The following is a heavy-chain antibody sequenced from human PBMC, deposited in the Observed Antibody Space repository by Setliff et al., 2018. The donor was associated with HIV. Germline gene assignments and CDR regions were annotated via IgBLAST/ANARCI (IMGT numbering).Heavy chain of an antibody. CDR3: ARRVVITTGIYYFDY. J-gene: IGHJ4*02. D-gene: IGHD3-22*01. CDR2: MQHSGRT. V-gene: IGHV4-34*01. Sequence: SETLSLTCAVYGGSFSGYCWSWIRQPPGKGLEWIGEMQHSGRTNYTPSLRSRVTTSVDTSKSQFSLKLSSVTPADTAVYYCARRVVITTGIYYFDYWGQGTLVTVSS. CDR1: GGSFSGYC.